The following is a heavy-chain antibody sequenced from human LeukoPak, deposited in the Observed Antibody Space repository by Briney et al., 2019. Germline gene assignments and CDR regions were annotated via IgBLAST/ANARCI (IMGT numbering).Heavy chain of an antibody. J-gene: IGHJ4*02. D-gene: IGHD6-6*01. CDR2: INASGGST. CDR3: ALSSSPLRPDY. Sequence: PEASFTRSCNACCYTFPSYYMHGVQQAPAEGLQWLTIINASGGSTSYAQKFQGRVTMTRDTSTSTVYMELSSLRSEDTAVYYCALSSSPLRPDYWGQGTLVTVSS. CDR1: CYTFPSYY. V-gene: IGHV1-46*01.